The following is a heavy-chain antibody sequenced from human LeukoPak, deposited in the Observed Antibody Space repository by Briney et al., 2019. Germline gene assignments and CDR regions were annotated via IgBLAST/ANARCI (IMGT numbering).Heavy chain of an antibody. CDR2: IWYDGSNK. V-gene: IGHV3-33*01. J-gene: IGHJ4*02. Sequence: GGSLRLSCAASGFTFSSYGMHWVRQAPGKGLEWVAVIWYDGSNKYYADSVKGRFTISRDNSKNTLYLQMNSLRAEDTAVYYCARGSQDSSGYYYPDYWGQGTLVTVSS. CDR3: ARGSQDSSGYYYPDY. CDR1: GFTFSSYG. D-gene: IGHD3-22*01.